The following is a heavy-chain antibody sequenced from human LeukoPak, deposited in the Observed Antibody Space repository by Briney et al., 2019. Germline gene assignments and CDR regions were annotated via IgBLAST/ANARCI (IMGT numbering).Heavy chain of an antibody. J-gene: IGHJ4*02. CDR3: ARSVVVVAASDY. D-gene: IGHD2-15*01. Sequence: GGSLRLSCAASGFTFSSYAMHWVRQAPGKGLEWVAVISYDGSNKYYADSVKGRFTISRDNSKNTLYLQMNSLRAEDTAVYYCARSVVVVAASDYWGQGTLVIVSS. V-gene: IGHV3-30-3*01. CDR1: GFTFSSYA. CDR2: ISYDGSNK.